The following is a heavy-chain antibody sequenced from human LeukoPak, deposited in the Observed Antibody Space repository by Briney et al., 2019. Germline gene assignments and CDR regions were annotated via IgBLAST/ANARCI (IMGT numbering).Heavy chain of an antibody. Sequence: PGGSLRLSCAASGFTFSDYYMSWIRQAPGKGLEWVSYISSSSSYTNYADSVKGRFTISRDNAKNSLYLQMNSLRAEDTAVYYCARDTVAGRGFDYWGQGTLVTVSS. CDR3: ARDTVAGRGFDY. J-gene: IGHJ4*02. CDR2: ISSSSSYT. V-gene: IGHV3-11*06. D-gene: IGHD6-19*01. CDR1: GFTFSDYY.